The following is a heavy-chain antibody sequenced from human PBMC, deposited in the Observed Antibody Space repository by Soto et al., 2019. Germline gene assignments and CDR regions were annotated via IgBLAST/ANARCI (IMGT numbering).Heavy chain of an antibody. Sequence: QVQLVQSGAEVKKPGSSVKVSCKASGGTFSSYAISWLRQAPGQGLEWMGGIIPIFGTANYAQKFQGRVTITADKSTSTAYMELSNMRSEETAVYYGARGKGGATYWFDPWGQGTLVTVSS. V-gene: IGHV1-69*06. J-gene: IGHJ5*02. D-gene: IGHD1-26*01. CDR2: IIPIFGTA. CDR1: GGTFSSYA. CDR3: ARGKGGATYWFDP.